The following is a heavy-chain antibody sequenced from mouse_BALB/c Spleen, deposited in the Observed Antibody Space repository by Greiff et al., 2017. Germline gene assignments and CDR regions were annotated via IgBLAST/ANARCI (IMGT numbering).Heavy chain of an antibody. J-gene: IGHJ1*01. CDR3: AREGTSWYFDV. Sequence: VQLQQSGPELVKPGASVKISCKASGYSFTGYFMNWVMQSHGKSLEWIGRINPYNGDTFYNQKFKGKATLTVDKSSSTAHMELRSLASEDSAVYYCAREGTSWYFDVWGAGTTVTVSS. CDR1: GYSFTGYF. V-gene: IGHV1-20*02. CDR2: INPYNGDT. D-gene: IGHD3-3*01.